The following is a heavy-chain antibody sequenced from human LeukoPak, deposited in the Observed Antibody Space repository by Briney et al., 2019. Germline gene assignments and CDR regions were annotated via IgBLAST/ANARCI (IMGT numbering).Heavy chain of an antibody. CDR2: ISSSSSTI. CDR3: ARSRDDYGDYDLNLPLGYFQH. V-gene: IGHV3-48*04. Sequence: QTGGSLRLSCAASGFTFSSYSMNWVRQAPGKGLEWVSYISSSSSTIYYADSVKGRFTISRDNAKNSLYLQMNSLRAEDTAVYYCARSRDDYGDYDLNLPLGYFQHWGQGTLVTVSS. D-gene: IGHD4-17*01. J-gene: IGHJ1*01. CDR1: GFTFSSYS.